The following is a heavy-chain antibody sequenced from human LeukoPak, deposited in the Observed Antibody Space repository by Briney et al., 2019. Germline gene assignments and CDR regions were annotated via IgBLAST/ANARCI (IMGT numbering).Heavy chain of an antibody. CDR2: INRSGST. CDR3: ASWRGPFDY. J-gene: IGHJ4*02. V-gene: IGHV4-34*01. D-gene: IGHD3-3*01. CDR1: GGSFSGYY. Sequence: SETLSLTCAVYGGSFSGYYWSWIRQPPGKGLEWIGEINRSGSTNYNPSLKSRVAISVDTSKNQFPLKLSSVTAADTAVYYCASWRGPFDYWGQGTLVTVSS.